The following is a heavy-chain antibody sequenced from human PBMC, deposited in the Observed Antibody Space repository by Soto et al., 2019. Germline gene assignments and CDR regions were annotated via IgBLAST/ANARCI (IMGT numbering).Heavy chain of an antibody. CDR2: MNPNSGNT. V-gene: IGHV1-8*01. J-gene: IGHJ3*02. CDR1: GYTFTSYD. D-gene: IGHD2-15*01. CDR3: ARPTECSGGSCYRVVDAFDI. Sequence: QVQLVQSGAEVKKPGASVKVSCKASGYTFTSYDINWVRQATGQGLEWMGWMNPNSGNTGYAQKFQGRVIMSRNTSISTDYMELSSLRSEDTAVYYCARPTECSGGSCYRVVDAFDIWGQGTMVTVSS.